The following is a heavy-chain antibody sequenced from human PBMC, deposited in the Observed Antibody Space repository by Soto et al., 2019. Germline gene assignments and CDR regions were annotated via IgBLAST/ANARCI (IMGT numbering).Heavy chain of an antibody. V-gene: IGHV4-4*07. CDR1: GGSITNHY. D-gene: IGHD5-18*01. CDR2: IYPSGRA. J-gene: IGHJ2*01. CDR3: ARDYDVNTAVDYWYFDL. Sequence: QVQLQESGPRLVTPSETLTLTCSVSGGSITNHYWGWIRQPPGKGLEFIGLIYPSGRAHYTPSLQDRVTMSVDTSKNQFSLKVNSVTAADTAIYYCARDYDVNTAVDYWYFDLWGRGTLVTVSS.